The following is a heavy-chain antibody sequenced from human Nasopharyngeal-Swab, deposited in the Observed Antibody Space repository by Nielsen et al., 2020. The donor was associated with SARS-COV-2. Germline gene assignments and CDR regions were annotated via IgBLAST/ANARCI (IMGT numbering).Heavy chain of an antibody. CDR3: AKERFYSGSGKYPRDFDY. V-gene: IGHV3-30*18. D-gene: IGHD3-10*01. J-gene: IGHJ4*02. CDR1: GFTFSNYG. Sequence: GESLKISCVASGFTFSNYGMHWVRQAPGKGLEWVAIISYDGSNKYHADPVKGRFTISKDNSKNTLYLQMSSLRADDTAVYYCAKERFYSGSGKYPRDFDYWGQGTLVTVSS. CDR2: ISYDGSNK.